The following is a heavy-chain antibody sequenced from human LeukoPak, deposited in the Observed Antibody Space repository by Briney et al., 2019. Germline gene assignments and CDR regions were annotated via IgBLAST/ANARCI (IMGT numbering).Heavy chain of an antibody. CDR1: GGSITSYY. CDR2: IYTSGST. CDR3: SRAKAHEGSGSFDY. V-gene: IGHV4-4*07. J-gene: IGHJ4*02. Sequence: PSETLSLTCTVSGGSITSYYWSWIRQPAGKGLEWIGRIYTSGSTNYNPSLKSRVTMSIDTSKNQFSLKMSSVTAADTAVYYCSRAKAHEGSGSFDYWGQGTLVTVSS. D-gene: IGHD1-14*01.